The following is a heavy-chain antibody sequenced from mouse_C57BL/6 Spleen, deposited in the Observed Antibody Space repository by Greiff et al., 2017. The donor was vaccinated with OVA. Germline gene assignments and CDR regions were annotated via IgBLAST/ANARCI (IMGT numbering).Heavy chain of an antibody. V-gene: IGHV5-17*01. CDR2: ISSGSSTI. CDR3: ARGGYDGSPDYFDY. J-gene: IGHJ2*01. CDR1: GFTFSDYG. Sequence: EVQRVESGGGLVKPGGSLKLSCAASGFTFSDYGMHWVRQAPEKGLEWVAYISSGSSTIYYADTVKGRFTISRDNAKNTLFLQMTSLRSEDTAMYYCARGGYDGSPDYFDYWGQGTTLTVSS. D-gene: IGHD2-3*01.